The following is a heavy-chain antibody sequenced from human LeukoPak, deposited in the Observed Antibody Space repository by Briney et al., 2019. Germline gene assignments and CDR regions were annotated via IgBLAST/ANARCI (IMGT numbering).Heavy chain of an antibody. CDR2: ITDSGGRI. Sequence: GGSLRLSCAASGFSFSRYAMSWVRQAPGKGLEWVSSITDSGGRIYYADSLKGRFTISRDNAKNSLYLQMNSLRAEDTAVYYCARGLTSYYYYMDVWGKGTTVTVSS. J-gene: IGHJ6*03. V-gene: IGHV3-23*01. CDR3: ARGLTSYYYYMDV. D-gene: IGHD3-3*01. CDR1: GFSFSRYA.